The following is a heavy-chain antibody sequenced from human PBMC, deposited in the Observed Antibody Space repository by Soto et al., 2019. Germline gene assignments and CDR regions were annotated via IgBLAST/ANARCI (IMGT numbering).Heavy chain of an antibody. V-gene: IGHV1-46*01. Sequence: ASVKVSCKPSGYTLTSYYIHWVRQAPGQGLEWMGVINPGDARRNYAQKFQGRVTMTRDTSTSTIYMELSSLRSEDTAVYYCAGDQGRERGQGSLVTGSS. J-gene: IGHJ4*02. CDR3: AGDQGRE. CDR2: INPGDARR. CDR1: GYTLTSYY. D-gene: IGHD1-1*01.